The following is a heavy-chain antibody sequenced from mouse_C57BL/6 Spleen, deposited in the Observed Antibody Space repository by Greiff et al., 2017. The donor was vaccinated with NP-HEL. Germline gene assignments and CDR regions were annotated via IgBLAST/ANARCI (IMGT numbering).Heavy chain of an antibody. CDR2: INPSNGGT. Sequence: QVQPQQPGTELVKPGASVKLSCKASGYTFTSYWMHWVKQRPGQGLEWIGNINPSNGGTNYNEKFKSKATLTVDKSSSTAYMQLSSLTSEDSAVYYCARFRGVYYYAMDYWGQGTSVTVSS. V-gene: IGHV1-53*01. CDR3: ARFRGVYYYAMDY. J-gene: IGHJ4*01. CDR1: GYTFTSYW.